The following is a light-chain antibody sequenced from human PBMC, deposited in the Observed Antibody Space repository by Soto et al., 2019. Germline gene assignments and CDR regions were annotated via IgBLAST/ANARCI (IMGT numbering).Light chain of an antibody. CDR3: QQGYRSPPT. Sequence: AIQLTQSPSSLSASVGDIVTITCLASQAIRTALGWYQQKPGKVPKLLIYAASILQSGVPSRFSGSGSGTDFSLTISNLQPEDFATYYCQQGYRSPPTFGQGTKVDIK. J-gene: IGKJ1*01. CDR2: AAS. CDR1: QAIRTA. V-gene: IGKV1-6*01.